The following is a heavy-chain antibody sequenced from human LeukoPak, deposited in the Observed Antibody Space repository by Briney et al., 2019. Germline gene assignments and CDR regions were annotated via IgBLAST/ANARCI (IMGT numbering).Heavy chain of an antibody. D-gene: IGHD3-22*01. Sequence: ASMKVSCKASGYTFTGYYIHWVRQAPGQGLEWMGWINPNSGDTHYAQKFQGRVTMTRDTSIRTAYMELSRLRSDDTAVYYCARDYYDSLNWFDPWGQGTLVSVSS. CDR2: INPNSGDT. CDR1: GYTFTGYY. CDR3: ARDYYDSLNWFDP. J-gene: IGHJ5*02. V-gene: IGHV1-2*02.